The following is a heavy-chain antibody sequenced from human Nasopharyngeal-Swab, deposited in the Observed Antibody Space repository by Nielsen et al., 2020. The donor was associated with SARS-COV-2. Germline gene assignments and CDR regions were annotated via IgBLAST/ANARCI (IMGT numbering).Heavy chain of an antibody. CDR1: GFSFRSYW. CDR2: ISWISGSI. CDR3: AKGGRIAMIEDF. J-gene: IGHJ3*01. Sequence: GGSLSLSCPASGFSFRSYWLNWVRQAPGKGLEWVQGISWISGSITYADSVNGRLTISREHPKNFLYLQMNSLRAEDTALYYCAKGGRIAMIEDFWGQGTMVTVSS. V-gene: IGHV3-9*01. D-gene: IGHD3-22*01.